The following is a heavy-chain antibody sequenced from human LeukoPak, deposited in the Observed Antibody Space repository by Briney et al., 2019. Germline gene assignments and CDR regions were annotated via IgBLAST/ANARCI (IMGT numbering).Heavy chain of an antibody. J-gene: IGHJ1*01. CDR2: ISGSGGST. D-gene: IGHD2-8*01. CDR1: GFTFSSYA. Sequence: PGGSLRLSCAASGFTFSSYAMSWVRQAPGKGLEWVSAISGSGGSTYYADSVKGRFTISRDNSKNTLYLQMNSLRAEDTAVYYCARGPGYATYPEYFQHWGQGTLVTVSS. V-gene: IGHV3-23*01. CDR3: ARGPGYATYPEYFQH.